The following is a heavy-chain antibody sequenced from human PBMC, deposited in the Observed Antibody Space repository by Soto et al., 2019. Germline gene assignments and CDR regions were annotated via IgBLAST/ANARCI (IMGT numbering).Heavy chain of an antibody. CDR2: VYYSGAT. D-gene: IGHD3-16*01. CDR3: ARYDDWFDP. V-gene: IGHV4-39*02. CDR1: GDSMTSPPYY. J-gene: IGHJ5*02. Sequence: SLTCNVSGDSMTSPPYYWGWIRQPPGKGLEWIGTVYYSGATYYNPSLRGRLTVSADTSKNYFSLRLTSVTAADTAVYYCARYDDWFDPWGQGILVTVSS.